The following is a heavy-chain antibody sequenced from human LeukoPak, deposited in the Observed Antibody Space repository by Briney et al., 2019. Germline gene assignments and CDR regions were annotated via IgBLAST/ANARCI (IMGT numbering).Heavy chain of an antibody. CDR3: ARGDIVVVPAAPYDY. CDR2: IKQDGSEK. D-gene: IGHD2-2*01. CDR1: GFIFRSYE. J-gene: IGHJ4*02. Sequence: GGSLRLSCAASGFIFRSYEMNWVRQAPGKGLEWVANIKQDGSEKYYVDSVKGRFTISRDNAKNSLYLQMNSLRAEDTAVYYCARGDIVVVPAAPYDYWGQGTLVTVSS. V-gene: IGHV3-7*01.